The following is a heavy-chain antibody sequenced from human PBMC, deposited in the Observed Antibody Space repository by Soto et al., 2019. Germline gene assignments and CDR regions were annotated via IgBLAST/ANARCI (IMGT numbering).Heavy chain of an antibody. CDR1: GYTFTSYA. Sequence: ASVKVSCKASGYTFTSYAMHWVRQAPGQRLEWMGWISAYNGNTNYAQKLQGRVTMTTDTSTSTAYMELRSLRSDDTAVYYCARGPIRGDTIDYWGQGTLVTVSS. CDR3: ARGPIRGDTIDY. CDR2: ISAYNGNT. V-gene: IGHV1-18*01. D-gene: IGHD2-21*02. J-gene: IGHJ4*02.